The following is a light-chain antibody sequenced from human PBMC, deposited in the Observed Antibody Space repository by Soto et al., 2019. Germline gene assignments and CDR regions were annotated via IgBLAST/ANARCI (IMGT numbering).Light chain of an antibody. Sequence: QSALTQPASVSGSPGQSITISCTGTSSDIGGYILVSWYQQEPGKAPKLMIYEGSKRPSGVSNRFSGSKSGNTASLTISGLQAEDEAHYYCCSYVGSDTYVIFGGGTTLTVL. CDR1: SSDIGGYIL. CDR3: CSYVGSDTYVI. V-gene: IGLV2-23*01. J-gene: IGLJ2*01. CDR2: EGS.